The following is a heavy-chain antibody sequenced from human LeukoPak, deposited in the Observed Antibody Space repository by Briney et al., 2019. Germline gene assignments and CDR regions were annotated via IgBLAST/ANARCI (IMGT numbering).Heavy chain of an antibody. CDR2: INPNSGGT. D-gene: IGHD6-19*01. Sequence: GASVKVSCKASGYTFTGYYMHWVRQAPGQGLEWMGRINPNSGGTNYAQKFQGRVTMTRDTSISTAYMELSRLRTDDTAGYYCARDLSSSGWSRYYFDYWGQGTLVTVSS. V-gene: IGHV1-2*06. CDR3: ARDLSSSGWSRYYFDY. J-gene: IGHJ4*02. CDR1: GYTFTGYY.